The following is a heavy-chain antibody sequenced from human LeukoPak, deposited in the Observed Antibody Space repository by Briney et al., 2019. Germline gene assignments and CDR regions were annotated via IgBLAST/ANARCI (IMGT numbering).Heavy chain of an antibody. CDR1: GGSISSYY. V-gene: IGHV4-59*08. CDR3: ARRDCGGDCFPLFASGPYYFDY. J-gene: IGHJ4*02. D-gene: IGHD2-21*02. Sequence: SETLSLTCTVSGGSISSYYWSWIRQPPGKGLEWIGYIYSSGSTNYNPSLKSRITISVDTSKNQFSLKLTSVTAADTAVYYCARRDCGGDCFPLFASGPYYFDYWGQGTLVTVSS. CDR2: IYSSGST.